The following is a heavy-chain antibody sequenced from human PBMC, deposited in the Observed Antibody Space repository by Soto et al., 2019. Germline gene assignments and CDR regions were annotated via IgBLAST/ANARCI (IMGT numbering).Heavy chain of an antibody. V-gene: IGHV1-69*01. Sequence: QVHLVQSGAEVKKPGSSVKVSCKTSGGSFNNYAVSWVRQAPGQGLEWMGGIIPNFDTPNYAQKFQDRVTIIAEESVSTVYMELRSLRSNDTAVYYCAVAMVREILIFESSGMHVWGQGTTVIVSS. J-gene: IGHJ6*02. CDR3: AVAMVREILIFESSGMHV. CDR1: GGSFNNYA. D-gene: IGHD3-10*01. CDR2: IIPNFDTP.